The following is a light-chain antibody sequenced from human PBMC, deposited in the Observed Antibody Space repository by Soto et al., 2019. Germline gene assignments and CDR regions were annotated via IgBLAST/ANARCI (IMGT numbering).Light chain of an antibody. V-gene: IGKV1-27*01. CDR2: GAS. Sequence: DLQMTQSPSSLSASVGDRVTITCRASQGISYHVAWYQQKPGKVPKLLIYGASTLQSGVPSRFSGSGSGTDFTLTISSLQPEDFATYYCLQKDFYPFTFGPGTKVDIK. CDR3: LQKDFYPFT. CDR1: QGISYH. J-gene: IGKJ3*01.